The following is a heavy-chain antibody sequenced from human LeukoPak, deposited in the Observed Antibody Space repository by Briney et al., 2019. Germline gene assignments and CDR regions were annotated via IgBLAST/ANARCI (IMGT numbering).Heavy chain of an antibody. CDR1: GYSISSGYY. CDR3: AREATDSSSWYSKNYYYYYYMDV. Sequence: SETQSLTCSVSGYSISSGYYWGWIRQPPGKGLEWIGSFHLRGTTHYSPSLKSRVTISVDTSKNQFSLEVSSVTAADTAVYYCAREATDSSSWYSKNYYYYYYMDVWGKGTTVTVSS. D-gene: IGHD6-13*01. V-gene: IGHV4-38-2*02. J-gene: IGHJ6*03. CDR2: FHLRGTT.